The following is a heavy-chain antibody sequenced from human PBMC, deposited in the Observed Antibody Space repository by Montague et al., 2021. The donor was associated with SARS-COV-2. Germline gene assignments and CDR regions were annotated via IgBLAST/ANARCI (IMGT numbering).Heavy chain of an antibody. CDR1: GDSVASNNYY. D-gene: IGHD4-11*01. J-gene: IGHJ4*01. CDR3: ARNLPPATIFTVVTHFDF. Sequence: SETLSLTCNVSGDSVASNNYYWGWLRQPPGRGLEWIASVFHTGKAFYSPSLKSRSSISVDTATNQVSLKLTSVSGADTALYFCARNLPPATIFTVVTHFDFWGHGTRVTVS. CDR2: VFHTGKA. V-gene: IGHV4-39*01.